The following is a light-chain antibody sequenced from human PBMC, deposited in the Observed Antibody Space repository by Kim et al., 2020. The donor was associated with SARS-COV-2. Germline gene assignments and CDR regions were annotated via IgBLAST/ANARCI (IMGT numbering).Light chain of an antibody. Sequence: SPGERATLSCRDSQSVSSSYLAWYQQKTGQAPRLLIYGASSRATGIPDRFSGSESGTDFTLTISRLEPEDFAVYYCQQYDMSPLTFGGGTKVDIK. V-gene: IGKV3-20*01. CDR1: QSVSSSY. CDR3: QQYDMSPLT. CDR2: GAS. J-gene: IGKJ4*01.